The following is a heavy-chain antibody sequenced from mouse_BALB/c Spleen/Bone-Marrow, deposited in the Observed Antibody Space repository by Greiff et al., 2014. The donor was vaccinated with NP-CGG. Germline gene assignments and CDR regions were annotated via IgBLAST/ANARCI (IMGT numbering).Heavy chain of an antibody. D-gene: IGHD4-1*01. CDR1: GFSFNDYG. CDR2: IWGGGIT. Sequence: QVQPKGSGPGLGAPSQSPSITCPVSGFSFNDYGVRWICQPPGKGLEWLGVIWGGGITYYNSALKSRLSISKDNSKSQVFLKMNSLQTDDTAMYYCAKLNWDEGDYWGQGTTLTVSS. J-gene: IGHJ2*01. V-gene: IGHV2-6-5*01. CDR3: AKLNWDEGDY.